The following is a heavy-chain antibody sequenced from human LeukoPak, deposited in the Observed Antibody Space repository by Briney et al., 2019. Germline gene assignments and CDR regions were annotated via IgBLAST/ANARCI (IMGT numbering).Heavy chain of an antibody. D-gene: IGHD2-15*01. J-gene: IGHJ6*02. V-gene: IGHV3-66*01. Sequence: GGSLRLSCAASGFTFRSNYMSWVRQARGRGLECVSIIYSGDSTYYADPVKGRFTNCRDNSKNTLYLQMNSLKAEDMPVYYCAMYCSGRTCTLGYYYYGMDVWGQGTTVTVSS. CDR2: IYSGDST. CDR3: AMYCSGRTCTLGYYYYGMDV. CDR1: GFTFRSNY.